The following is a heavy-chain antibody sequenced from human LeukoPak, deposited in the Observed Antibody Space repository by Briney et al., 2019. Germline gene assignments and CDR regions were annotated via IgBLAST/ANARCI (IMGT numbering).Heavy chain of an antibody. D-gene: IGHD6-13*01. CDR2: IYPGDSDV. J-gene: IGHJ4*02. Sequence: GESLKISCKSSGDIFTSYWIGWVRQMPGKGLEWMGIIYPGDSDVKYSPSFQGQVTISADKSISTAYLQWSSLKASDTAMYYCARRPGSSFPFDYWGQGTLVTVSS. CDR3: ARRPGSSFPFDY. V-gene: IGHV5-51*01. CDR1: GDIFTSYW.